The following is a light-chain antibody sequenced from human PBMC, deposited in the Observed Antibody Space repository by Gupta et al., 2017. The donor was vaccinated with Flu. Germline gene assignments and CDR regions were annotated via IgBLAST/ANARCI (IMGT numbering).Light chain of an antibody. CDR2: RDS. V-gene: IGLV3-25*02. J-gene: IGLJ2*01. CDR3: QSVDNSGNVT. Sequence: SYELTQPPSMSVSPGQTATITCSGDMVAKLNGYWYQQKSGQAPVFVTYRDSERAPGIPERFSGSSSGTTVTLTISGVQAEEEADYYCQSVDNSGNVTFGGGTKLTVL. CDR1: MVAKLN.